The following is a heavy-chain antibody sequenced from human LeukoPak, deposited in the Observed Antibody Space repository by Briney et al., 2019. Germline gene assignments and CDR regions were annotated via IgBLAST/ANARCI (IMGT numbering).Heavy chain of an antibody. CDR2: IYYSGST. Sequence: PSETLSLTCTVSGGSISSYYWSWIRQPPGKGLEWIGYIYYSGSTNYNPSLKNRVTISVDTSKNQFSLKLSSVTAADTAVYYCAGFGSGSYNWFDPWGQGTLVTVSS. V-gene: IGHV4-59*01. CDR1: GGSISSYY. J-gene: IGHJ5*02. CDR3: AGFGSGSYNWFDP. D-gene: IGHD3-10*01.